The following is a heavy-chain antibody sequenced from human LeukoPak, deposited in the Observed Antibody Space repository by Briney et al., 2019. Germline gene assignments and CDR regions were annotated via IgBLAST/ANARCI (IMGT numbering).Heavy chain of an antibody. Sequence: SETLSLTCTVSGDSISSHYWSWIRQPPGKGLEWIGYIYYSGSINYNSSLKSRVTISVDTSKNQFSLKLNSVTAADTAVYYCARNPVTMVRGVIRDWFDPWGQGTLVTVSS. V-gene: IGHV4-59*11. CDR2: IYYSGSI. D-gene: IGHD3-10*01. CDR3: ARNPVTMVRGVIRDWFDP. J-gene: IGHJ5*02. CDR1: GDSISSHY.